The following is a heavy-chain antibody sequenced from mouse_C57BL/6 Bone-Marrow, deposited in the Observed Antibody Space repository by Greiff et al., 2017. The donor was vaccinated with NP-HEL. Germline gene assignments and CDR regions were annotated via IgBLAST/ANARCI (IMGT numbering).Heavy chain of an antibody. Sequence: VQLQQSGPGLVKPSQSLSLTCSVTGYSITSGYYWNWIRQFPGNKLEWMGYISYDGSNNYNPSLKNRISITRDTSKNQFFLKLNSVTTEDTATYYCAREGGLLRYYFDYWGQGTTLTVSS. CDR3: AREGGLLRYYFDY. D-gene: IGHD1-1*01. CDR1: GYSITSGYY. CDR2: ISYDGSN. V-gene: IGHV3-6*01. J-gene: IGHJ2*01.